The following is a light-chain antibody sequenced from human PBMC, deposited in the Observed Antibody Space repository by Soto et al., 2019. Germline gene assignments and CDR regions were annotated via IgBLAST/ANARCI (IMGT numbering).Light chain of an antibody. V-gene: IGKV3-11*01. Sequence: EIVLTQSPATLSLSPGERATLSCRASQSVGSYLGWSQQTPGQPPRLLIYDTSNRATGIPARFSGSGSGTDFTLTISSLEPEDFAVYYCQQHSTWPLTFGGGTKVYIK. CDR3: QQHSTWPLT. J-gene: IGKJ4*01. CDR2: DTS. CDR1: QSVGSY.